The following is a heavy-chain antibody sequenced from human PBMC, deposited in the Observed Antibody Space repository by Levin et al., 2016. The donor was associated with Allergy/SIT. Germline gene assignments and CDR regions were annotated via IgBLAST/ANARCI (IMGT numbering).Heavy chain of an antibody. V-gene: IGHV1-46*01. CDR3: ARGLLDYGDYAMGLLDY. CDR2: INPSGGST. Sequence: ASVKVSCKASGYTFTSYYMHWVRQAPGQGLEWMGIINPSGGSTSYAQKFQGRVTMTRDTSTSTVYMELSSLRSEDTAVYYCARGLLDYGDYAMGLLDYWGQGTLVTVSS. J-gene: IGHJ4*02. CDR1: GYTFTSYY. D-gene: IGHD4-17*01.